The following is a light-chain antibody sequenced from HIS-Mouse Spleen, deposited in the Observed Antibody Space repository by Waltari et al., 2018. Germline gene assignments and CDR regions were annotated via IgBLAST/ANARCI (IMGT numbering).Light chain of an antibody. V-gene: IGLV2-14*03. Sequence: QSALTQPASVSGSPGQSITISCTGTSSDVGGYNYVSWYQQHPGKAPKRMIYDVSNQPLGVSNRFPGTKSGNTASLTISGLQAEDEADYYCSSYTSSSFNVVFGGGTKLTVL. CDR1: SSDVGGYNY. J-gene: IGLJ2*01. CDR3: SSYTSSSFNVV. CDR2: DVS.